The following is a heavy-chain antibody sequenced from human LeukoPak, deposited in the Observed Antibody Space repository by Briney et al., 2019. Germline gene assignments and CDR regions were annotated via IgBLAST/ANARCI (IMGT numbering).Heavy chain of an antibody. CDR3: ARVNFLPLDVIYC. J-gene: IGHJ3*01. D-gene: IGHD2-15*01. CDR1: GGSVNNYY. CDR2: IHYSGST. Sequence: SETLSVTCSVSGGSVNNYYCSWIRQPPGKGLEWIGYIHYSGSTDYNASLKSRVTISVDTSKYQFSLKMNSMTDADTAMYYSARVNFLPLDVIYCWGRARMVTVSS. V-gene: IGHV4-59*02.